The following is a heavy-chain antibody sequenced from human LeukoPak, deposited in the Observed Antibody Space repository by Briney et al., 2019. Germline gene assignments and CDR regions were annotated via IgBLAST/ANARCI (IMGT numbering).Heavy chain of an antibody. D-gene: IGHD6-13*01. J-gene: IGHJ4*02. CDR3: ARDVSS. Sequence: HPSETLSLTCAVYGGSFSGYYWSWIRQPPGKGLEWIGEINHSGSTNYNPSLKSRVTISVDTSKNQFSLKLSSVTAADTAVYYCARDVSSWGQGTLVTVSS. V-gene: IGHV4-34*01. CDR1: GGSFSGYY. CDR2: INHSGST.